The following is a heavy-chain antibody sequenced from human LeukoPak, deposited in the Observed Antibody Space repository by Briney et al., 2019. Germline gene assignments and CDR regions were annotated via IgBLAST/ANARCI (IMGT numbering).Heavy chain of an antibody. V-gene: IGHV3-74*01. CDR2: IHSDGSST. J-gene: IGHJ6*03. Sequence: GGSLRLSCAASGFTFTSYWMHWVRQAPGKGLVWISHIHSDGSSTSYADSVTGRFTISRDNAKNMVYLQMNSLRAEDTAVYYCAREGSGYYMDVWGKGTTVTVSS. CDR3: AREGSGYYMDV. CDR1: GFTFTSYW.